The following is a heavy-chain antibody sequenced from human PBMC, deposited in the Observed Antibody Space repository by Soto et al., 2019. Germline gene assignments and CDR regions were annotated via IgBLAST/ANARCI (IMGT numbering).Heavy chain of an antibody. CDR2: ITPIFGTA. Sequence: SVKVSCKASGGTFSSYAISWVRQAPGQGLEWMGGITPIFGTANYAQKFQGRVTITADESTSTAYMELSSLRSEDTAVYYCARGSGYADSYGDYSPDRYYFDYWGQGTLVTVSS. D-gene: IGHD4-17*01. CDR3: ARGSGYADSYGDYSPDRYYFDY. CDR1: GGTFSSYA. V-gene: IGHV1-69*13. J-gene: IGHJ4*02.